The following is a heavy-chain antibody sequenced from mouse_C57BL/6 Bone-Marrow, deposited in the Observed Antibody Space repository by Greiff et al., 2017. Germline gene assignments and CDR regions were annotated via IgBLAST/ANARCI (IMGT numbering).Heavy chain of an antibody. CDR2: IWSGGST. CDR1: GFSLTSYG. V-gene: IGHV2-2*01. Sequence: QVQLKESGPGLVQPSQSLSITCTVSGFSLTSYGVHWVRQSPGKGLEWLGVIWSGGSTDYNAAFISRLSISKDNSTSQVFFKMNSLQADDTAIYYCARKHYSNYWFAYWGQGTLVTVSA. CDR3: ARKHYSNYWFAY. J-gene: IGHJ3*01. D-gene: IGHD2-5*01.